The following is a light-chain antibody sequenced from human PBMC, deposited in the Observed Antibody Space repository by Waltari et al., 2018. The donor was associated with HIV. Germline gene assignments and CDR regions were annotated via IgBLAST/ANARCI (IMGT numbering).Light chain of an antibody. CDR2: GAS. Sequence: DIVLTQSPGTLSLSPGERATLSCRTSQSVTSNHLAWYQQKPGQAPRLLIYGASNRATGIPDKFSGRGSGTDFTLTVNRLEPEDFAVYYCQQRRNWPKTFGQGTKVEIK. J-gene: IGKJ1*01. CDR3: QQRRNWPKT. CDR1: QSVTSNH. V-gene: IGKV3D-20*02.